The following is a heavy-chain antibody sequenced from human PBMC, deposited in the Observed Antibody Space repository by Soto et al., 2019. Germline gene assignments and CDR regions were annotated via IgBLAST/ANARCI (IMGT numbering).Heavy chain of an antibody. CDR2: ISSTSIYI. Sequence: EVQLVESGGGLVKPGESLRLSCAGSGFTFSRYSMNWVRQAPGKGLEWVSSISSTSIYIYYADSVKGRFTISRDNAKNSFHLQMNSLRAEDTAVYYCASLYCSSSSCNYNYYGMDVWGQGTTVTVSS. V-gene: IGHV3-21*02. J-gene: IGHJ6*02. CDR1: GFTFSRYS. D-gene: IGHD2-2*01. CDR3: ASLYCSSSSCNYNYYGMDV.